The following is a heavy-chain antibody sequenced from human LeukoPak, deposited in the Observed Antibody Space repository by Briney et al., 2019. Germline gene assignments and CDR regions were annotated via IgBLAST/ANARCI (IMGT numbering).Heavy chain of an antibody. CDR1: GYTFTGYY. J-gene: IGHJ4*02. Sequence: GASVKDSCKASGYTFTGYYMHWVRQAPGQGLEWMGIVNPRGGSTVYAQKLQARVTLTRDTSTTTVYMELSSLRSEDTAIYYCARDASITMIPNLGFDFWGLGTLVTVSS. CDR2: VNPRGGST. CDR3: ARDASITMIPNLGFDF. V-gene: IGHV1-46*01. D-gene: IGHD3-22*01.